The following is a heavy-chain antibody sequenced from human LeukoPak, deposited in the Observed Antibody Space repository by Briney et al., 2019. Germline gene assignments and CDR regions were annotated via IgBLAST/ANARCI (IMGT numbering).Heavy chain of an antibody. CDR1: GGSISSSNW. J-gene: IGHJ5*02. V-gene: IGHV4-4*02. Sequence: SETLSLTCAVSGGSISSSNWWSWVRQPPGKGPEWIGEIYHSGSTNYNPSLKSRVTISVDKSKNQFSLKLSSVTAADTAVYYCARGGQLLYDWFDPWGQGTLVTVSS. CDR2: IYHSGST. CDR3: ARGGQLLYDWFDP. D-gene: IGHD2-2*02.